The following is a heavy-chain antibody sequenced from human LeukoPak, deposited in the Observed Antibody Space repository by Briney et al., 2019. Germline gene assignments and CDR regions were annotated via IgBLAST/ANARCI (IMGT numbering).Heavy chain of an antibody. V-gene: IGHV3-21*06. CDR3: ARDRGARGRGLA. J-gene: IGHJ4*02. D-gene: IGHD3-10*01. CDR1: GFTFRIYG. CDR2: ICDTSDI. Sequence: GGSLRLSCATSGFTFRIYGMNWVRQAPGKGLEWVASICDTSDISYVDPVKGRFTVSRDNAKNSVFLQMNSLRVDDTGVYFCARDRGARGRGLAWGQGTLVSVSS.